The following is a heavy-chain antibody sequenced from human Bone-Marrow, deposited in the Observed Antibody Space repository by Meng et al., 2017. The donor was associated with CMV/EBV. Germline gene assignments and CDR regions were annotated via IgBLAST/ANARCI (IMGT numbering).Heavy chain of an antibody. D-gene: IGHD6-13*01. V-gene: IGHV4-30-4*08. CDR2: IYYSGST. Sequence: LRLSCTVSGGSISSGDYYWSWIRQPPGKGLEWIGYIYYSGSTYYNPSLKSRVTISVDTSKNQFSLKLSSVTAADTAVYYCARDLGSSWPGYWGQGTLVTFSS. J-gene: IGHJ4*02. CDR3: ARDLGSSWPGY. CDR1: GGSISSGDYY.